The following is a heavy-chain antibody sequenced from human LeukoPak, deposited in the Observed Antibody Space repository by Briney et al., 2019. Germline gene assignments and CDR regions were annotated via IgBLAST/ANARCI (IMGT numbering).Heavy chain of an antibody. Sequence: SSETLSLTCAVYGGSFSGYYWSWIRQPPGKGLEWIGEINHSGSTNCNPPLKSRVTISVDTSKNQFSLKLSSVTAADTAVYYCARGITGTTSWFDPWGQGTLVTVSS. J-gene: IGHJ5*02. V-gene: IGHV4-34*01. CDR3: ARGITGTTSWFDP. CDR2: INHSGST. CDR1: GGSFSGYY. D-gene: IGHD1-20*01.